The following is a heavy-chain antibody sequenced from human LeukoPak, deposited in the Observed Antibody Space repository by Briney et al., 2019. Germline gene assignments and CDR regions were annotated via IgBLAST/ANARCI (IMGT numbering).Heavy chain of an antibody. CDR2: INSDGRST. V-gene: IGHV3-74*01. J-gene: IGHJ4*02. Sequence: PGGSLRLSCAASGFTFSSYWMHWVRQAPGKGLLWVPRINSDGRSTSHADSVRGRFTISRDNAKNTLYLQMNSLRAEDTAVYYCARGTGYSVVDYWGQGTLVTVSS. CDR3: ARGTGYSVVDY. D-gene: IGHD5-18*01. CDR1: GFTFSSYW.